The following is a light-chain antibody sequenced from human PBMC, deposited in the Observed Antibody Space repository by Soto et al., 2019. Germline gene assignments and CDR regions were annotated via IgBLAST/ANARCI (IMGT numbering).Light chain of an antibody. Sequence: DIVLTQTPLSSPVTLGQPASISCRSSQSLVHSDGNTYLSWLQQRPGQPPRLLIYKISNRFSGVPKIFSGRGGGKNFNLNKRRGEGGDVGVFYCMKAKKFPLFGQGTKGE. V-gene: IGKV2-24*01. CDR3: MKAKKFPL. CDR1: QSLVHSDGNTY. CDR2: KIS. J-gene: IGKJ1*01.